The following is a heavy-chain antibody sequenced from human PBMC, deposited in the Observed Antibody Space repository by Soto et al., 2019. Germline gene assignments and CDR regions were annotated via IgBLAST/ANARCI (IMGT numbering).Heavy chain of an antibody. J-gene: IGHJ4*02. CDR1: GFTFSNAW. V-gene: IGHV3-15*01. CDR3: TTEQRNLKVGATTGFDY. Sequence: GGSLRLSCAASGFTFSNAWMSWVRQAPGKGLEWVGRIKSKTDGGTTDYAAPVKGRFTISRDDSKNTLYLQMNSLKTEDTAVYYCTTEQRNLKVGATTGFDYWGQGTLVTVSS. CDR2: IKSKTDGGTT. D-gene: IGHD1-26*01.